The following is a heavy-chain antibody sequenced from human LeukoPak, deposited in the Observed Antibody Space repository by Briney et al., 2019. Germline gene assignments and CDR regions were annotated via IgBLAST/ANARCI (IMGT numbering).Heavy chain of an antibody. CDR1: GFAFSSYG. V-gene: IGHV3-74*01. J-gene: IGHJ4*02. Sequence: SGGSLRLSCAASGFAFSSYGMYWVRQAPGKGLVWVSRINTDGSNTGYADFVKGRFTISRDTAKNTLYPQMNSLRVEDTAVYYCVSGLISAANTNYWGQGTLVTVSS. D-gene: IGHD6-13*01. CDR3: VSGLISAANTNY. CDR2: INTDGSNT.